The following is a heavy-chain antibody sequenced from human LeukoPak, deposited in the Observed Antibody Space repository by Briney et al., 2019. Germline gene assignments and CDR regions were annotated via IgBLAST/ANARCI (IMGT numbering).Heavy chain of an antibody. Sequence: VASVKVSCKASGYTFINFGISWVRQAPGQGLEWMGWISAYNGNTNYAQRLQGRITMTTDTSTSTAYMELRSLRSDDTAVYYRARDRDYGDYNTQDLFVYWGQGTLVTVSS. CDR2: ISAYNGNT. CDR3: ARDRDYGDYNTQDLFVY. J-gene: IGHJ4*02. V-gene: IGHV1-18*01. CDR1: GYTFINFG. D-gene: IGHD4-17*01.